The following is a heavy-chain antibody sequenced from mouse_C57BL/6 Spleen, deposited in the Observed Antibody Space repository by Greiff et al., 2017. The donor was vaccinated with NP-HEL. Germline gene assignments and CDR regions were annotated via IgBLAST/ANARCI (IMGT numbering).Heavy chain of an antibody. CDR3: ARFHYSNFWYFDV. Sequence: QVQLQQPGAELVMPGASVKLSCKASGYTFTSYWMHWVKQRPGQGLEWIGEIDPSDSYTNYNQKFKGKSTLTVDKSSSTAYMQLSSLTSEDSAVYYCARFHYSNFWYFDVWGTGTTVTVSS. V-gene: IGHV1-69*01. CDR2: IDPSDSYT. CDR1: GYTFTSYW. D-gene: IGHD2-5*01. J-gene: IGHJ1*03.